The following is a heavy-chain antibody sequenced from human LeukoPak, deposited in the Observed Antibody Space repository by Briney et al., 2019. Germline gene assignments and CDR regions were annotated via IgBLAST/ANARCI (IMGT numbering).Heavy chain of an antibody. V-gene: IGHV4-59*01. CDR3: ARTLSRWDPFDY. CDR1: GGSISSYL. CDR2: IYYTGST. Sequence: PSETLSLTCTIAGGSISSYLWSWIRQPAGKGLEWIGYIYYTGSTNYNPSLKGRVIISLDTSKNQFSLKLSSVTAADTAVYYCARTLSRWDPFDYWGQGTLVTVSS. D-gene: IGHD1-26*01. J-gene: IGHJ4*02.